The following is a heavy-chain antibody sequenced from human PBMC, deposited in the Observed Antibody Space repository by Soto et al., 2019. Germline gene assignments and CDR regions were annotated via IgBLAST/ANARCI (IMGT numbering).Heavy chain of an antibody. D-gene: IGHD3-3*01. CDR1: GGSIRSGDYY. CDR3: ARHSKKPGDFDYYYGMDL. J-gene: IGHJ6*02. CDR2: IYYRGNT. Sequence: SETLSLTCPVSGGSIRSGDYYWSWIRQPPGKGLEWIGYIYYRGNTNYNPSFESRVTISIDTSKNQFSLKLNSMTAADTAVYYCARHSKKPGDFDYYYGMDLWGQGTPVTVSS. V-gene: IGHV4-61*08.